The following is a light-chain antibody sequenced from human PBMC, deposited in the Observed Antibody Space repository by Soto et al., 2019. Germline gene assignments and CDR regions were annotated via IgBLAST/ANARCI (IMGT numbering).Light chain of an antibody. J-gene: IGKJ5*01. V-gene: IGKV3-15*01. CDR1: QSVSSN. CDR3: QQYNDWPPRIT. CDR2: GAS. Sequence: EVVMTQSPVTLSVSPGERATLSCRASQSVSSNLAWYQQKPGQAPRLLIYGASTRATGIPARFSGSGSGTEFTLTISSLQSEDFAVYYCQQYNDWPPRITFGQATRLEI.